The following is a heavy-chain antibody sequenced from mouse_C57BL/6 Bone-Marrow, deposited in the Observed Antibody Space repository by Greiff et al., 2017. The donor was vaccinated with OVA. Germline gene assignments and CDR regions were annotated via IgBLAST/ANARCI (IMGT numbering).Heavy chain of an antibody. CDR1: GYTFTSYW. V-gene: IGHV1-64*01. J-gene: IGHJ3*01. D-gene: IGHD1-1*01. CDR3: ARGYYGSRRGPWFAY. CDR2: IHPNSGST. Sequence: VQLQQPGAELVKPGASVKLSCKASGYTFTSYWMHWVKQRPGQGLEWIGMIHPNSGSTNYNEKFKSKATLTVDKSSSTAYMQLSSLTSEDSAVYYCARGYYGSRRGPWFAYWGQVTLVTVSA.